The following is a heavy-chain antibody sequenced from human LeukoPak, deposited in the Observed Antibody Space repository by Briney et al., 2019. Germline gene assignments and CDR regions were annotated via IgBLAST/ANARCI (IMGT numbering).Heavy chain of an antibody. Sequence: PGGSLRLSCAASGFTFSDYYMSWIRQAPGKGLEWVSYISSSGSTIYHADSVKGRFTISRDNAKNSLYLQMNSLRAEDTAVYYCASDITYCGGDCYPRGYFQHWGQGTLVTVSS. CDR2: ISSSGSTI. CDR1: GFTFSDYY. J-gene: IGHJ1*01. D-gene: IGHD2-21*02. V-gene: IGHV3-11*01. CDR3: ASDITYCGGDCYPRGYFQH.